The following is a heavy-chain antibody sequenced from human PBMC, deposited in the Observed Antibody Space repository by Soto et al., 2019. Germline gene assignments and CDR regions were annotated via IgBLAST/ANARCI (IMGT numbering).Heavy chain of an antibody. CDR1: GGSVSSYY. CDR3: ARHSNRNYGLYYFDY. V-gene: IGHV4-59*08. D-gene: IGHD4-4*01. J-gene: IGHJ4*02. Sequence: SETLSLTCTVSGGSVSSYYWSWIRQSPGKGLEWIGYIYYSGSTKYKPSLESRVTISVDTSKNQFSLKVSSATAADTAVYHCARHSNRNYGLYYFDYWGLGALVTVSS. CDR2: IYYSGST.